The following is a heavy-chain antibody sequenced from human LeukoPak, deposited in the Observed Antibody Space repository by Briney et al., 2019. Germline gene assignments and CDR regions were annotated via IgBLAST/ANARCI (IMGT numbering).Heavy chain of an antibody. CDR2: INHSGST. J-gene: IGHJ4*02. CDR3: ARDAYYFGSGSQPDY. Sequence: SETLSLTCAVYGGSFSGYYWSWIRQPPGKGLEWIGEINHSGSTNYNPSLKSRVTISVDTSKNQFSLKLSPVTAADTAVYYCARDAYYFGSGSQPDYWGQGTLVTVSS. D-gene: IGHD3-10*01. V-gene: IGHV4-34*01. CDR1: GGSFSGYY.